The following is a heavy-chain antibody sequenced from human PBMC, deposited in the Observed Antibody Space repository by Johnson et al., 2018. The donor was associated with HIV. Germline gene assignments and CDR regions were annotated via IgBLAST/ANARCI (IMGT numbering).Heavy chain of an antibody. CDR3: ASVNSGAFNF. J-gene: IGHJ3*01. CDR2: IYSGGST. Sequence: VQLVESGGGVVQPGRSLRLSCAASGFSFSSYAMHWVRQAPGKGLEWVSVIYSGGSTYYADSVKGRFTISRDNSKNTLYLQMNSLRAEDTAVYYCASVNSGAFNFWGQGTMVTVSS. D-gene: IGHD3-10*01. V-gene: IGHV3-66*01. CDR1: GFSFSSYA.